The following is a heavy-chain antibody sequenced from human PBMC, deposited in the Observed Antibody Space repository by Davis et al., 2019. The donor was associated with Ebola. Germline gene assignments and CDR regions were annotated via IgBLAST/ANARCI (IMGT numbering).Heavy chain of an antibody. CDR1: GFTVSSNY. Sequence: PGGSLRLSCAASGFTVSSNYMSWVRQAPGKGLEWVSSISSSSSYIYYADSVKGRFTISRDNAKNSLYLQMNSLRAEDTAVYYCASTAAGIDYWGQGTLVTVSS. D-gene: IGHD6-13*01. CDR3: ASTAAGIDY. V-gene: IGHV3-21*01. CDR2: ISSSSSYI. J-gene: IGHJ4*02.